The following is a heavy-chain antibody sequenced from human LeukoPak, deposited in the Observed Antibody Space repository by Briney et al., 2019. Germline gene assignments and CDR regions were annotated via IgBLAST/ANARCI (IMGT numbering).Heavy chain of an antibody. V-gene: IGHV1-69*13. CDR2: IIPIFGTA. Sequence: SVKVSCKASGGTFSSYAISWVRQAPGQGLEWLGGIIPIFGTANYAQKFQGRVTITADESTSTAYMELSSLRSEDTAVYYCATLGYCSGGSCYTVDYWGQGTLVTVSS. CDR1: GGTFSSYA. D-gene: IGHD2-15*01. CDR3: ATLGYCSGGSCYTVDY. J-gene: IGHJ4*02.